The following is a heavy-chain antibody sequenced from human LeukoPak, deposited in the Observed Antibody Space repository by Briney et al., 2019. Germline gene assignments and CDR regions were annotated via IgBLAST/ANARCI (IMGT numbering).Heavy chain of an antibody. CDR1: GFTFSSYW. CDR2: IDKKDKGYATAT. D-gene: IGHD1-26*01. V-gene: IGHV3-73*01. J-gene: IGHJ5*02. Sequence: GESLCLTCAASGFTFSSYWWHWFRQSSGKGLEWVGQIDKKDKGYATATAYAASVKGRFTISRDDSINTAYLQMKSLKAEDTALYYCTRDSGTYNWFDPWGQGTLVTVSS. CDR3: TRDSGTYNWFDP.